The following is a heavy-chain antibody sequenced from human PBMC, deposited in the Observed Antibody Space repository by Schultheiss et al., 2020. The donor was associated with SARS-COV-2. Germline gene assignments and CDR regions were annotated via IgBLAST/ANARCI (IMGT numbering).Heavy chain of an antibody. CDR1: GFTFSDYY. J-gene: IGHJ6*02. D-gene: IGHD6-19*01. CDR3: ARGVSSGWRGSIIYYYYGMDV. V-gene: IGHV3-11*04. Sequence: GGSLRLSCAASGFTFSDYYMSWIRQAPGKGLEWVSYISSSGSTIYYADSVKGRFTISRDNAKNSLYLQMNSLRAEDTAVYYCARGVSSGWRGSIIYYYYGMDVWGQGTTVTVSS. CDR2: ISSSGSTI.